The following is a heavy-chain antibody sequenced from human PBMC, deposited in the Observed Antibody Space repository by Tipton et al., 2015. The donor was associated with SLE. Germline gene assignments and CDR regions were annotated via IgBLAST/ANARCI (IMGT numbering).Heavy chain of an antibody. V-gene: IGHV3-7*01. CDR1: GFTFSSYW. J-gene: IGHJ6*03. Sequence: SLRLSCAASGFTFSSYWMSWVRQAPGKGLEWVANIKQDGSEKYYVDSVKGRFTISRDNAKNSLYLQMNSLRAEDTAVYYCARAWTRYCSGGSCRNMDVWGKGTTVTVSS. CDR2: IKQDGSEK. D-gene: IGHD2-15*01. CDR3: ARAWTRYCSGGSCRNMDV.